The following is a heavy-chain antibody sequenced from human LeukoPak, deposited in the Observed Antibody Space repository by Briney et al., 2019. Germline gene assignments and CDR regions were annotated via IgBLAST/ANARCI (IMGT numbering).Heavy chain of an antibody. Sequence: RASETLSLTCTVSGGSISSYYWSWIRQPAGKGLEWIGRIYTSGSTNYNPSLKSRVTMSVDTSKNQFSLKLSSVTAADTAVYYCAREQTYGGNSNWFDPWGQGTLVTVSS. J-gene: IGHJ5*02. V-gene: IGHV4-4*07. CDR3: AREQTYGGNSNWFDP. CDR2: IYTSGST. D-gene: IGHD4-23*01. CDR1: GGSISSYY.